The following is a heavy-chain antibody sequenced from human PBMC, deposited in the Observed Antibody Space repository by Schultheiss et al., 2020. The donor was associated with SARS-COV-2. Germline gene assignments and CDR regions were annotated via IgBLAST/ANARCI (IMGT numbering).Heavy chain of an antibody. CDR1: GFTFSSYA. CDR3: AKDLAHWLVGGYFDY. V-gene: IGHV3-23*01. CDR2: TSGSGGST. J-gene: IGHJ4*02. D-gene: IGHD6-19*01. Sequence: GGSLRLSCAASGFTFSSYAMTWVRQAPGKGLEWVSATSGSGGSTYYTDSVKGRFTISRDNSKNTLYLQLNSLRAEDTAVYYCAKDLAHWLVGGYFDYWGQGTLVTVSS.